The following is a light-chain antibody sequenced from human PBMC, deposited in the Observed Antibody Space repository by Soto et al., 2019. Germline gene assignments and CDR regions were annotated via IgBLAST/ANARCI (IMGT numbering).Light chain of an antibody. Sequence: QSVLTQPPSVSAAPGQKVTISCSGSSYNIGNNYVSWYQQLPGTAPKLLIYDNNKRPSGIPDRFSGSKSGTSATLGITGLQTGDEADYYCGTWDSSLSALFGGGTKLTVL. J-gene: IGLJ2*01. CDR1: SYNIGNNY. CDR2: DNN. V-gene: IGLV1-51*01. CDR3: GTWDSSLSAL.